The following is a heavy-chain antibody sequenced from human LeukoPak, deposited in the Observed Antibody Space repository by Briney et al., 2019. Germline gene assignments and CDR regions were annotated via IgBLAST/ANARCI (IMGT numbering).Heavy chain of an antibody. V-gene: IGHV7-4-1*02. CDR3: ARVPRRGYYYDSSGYYLDY. CDR1: GYTFTSCA. CDR2: INTNTGNP. Sequence: EASVKVSCKASGYTFTSCAMNWVRQAPGQGLEWMGWINTNTGNPTYAQGFTGRFVFSLDTSVSTAYLQISSLKAEDTAVYYCARVPRRGYYYDSSGYYLDYWGQGTLVTVSS. J-gene: IGHJ4*02. D-gene: IGHD3-22*01.